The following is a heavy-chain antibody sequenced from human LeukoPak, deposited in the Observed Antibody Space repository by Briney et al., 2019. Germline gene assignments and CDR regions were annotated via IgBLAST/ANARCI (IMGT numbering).Heavy chain of an antibody. V-gene: IGHV4-59*01. Sequence: PSETLSLTCTVSGGSISSYYWSWIRQPPGKGLEWIGNIYYSGSTNYNPSLKSRVTISVDTSKNQFSLKLSSVTAADTAVYYCARDRRRITIFGVVQRVNWFDPWGQGTLVTVSS. CDR2: IYYSGST. CDR1: GGSISSYY. CDR3: ARDRRRITIFGVVQRVNWFDP. D-gene: IGHD3-3*01. J-gene: IGHJ5*02.